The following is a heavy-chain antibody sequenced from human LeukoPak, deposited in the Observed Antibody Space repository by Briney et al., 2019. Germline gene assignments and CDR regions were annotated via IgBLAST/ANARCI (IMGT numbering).Heavy chain of an antibody. Sequence: GGSLRLSCAASGFTFSDYYITWIRQAPGKGLVWVSRIDTDGSSTTYADSVKGRFTISRDNAKNTLYLQMNSLRAEDTAVYYCARVGGSSDFDYWGQGTLVTVSS. CDR2: IDTDGSST. J-gene: IGHJ4*02. CDR1: GFTFSDYY. D-gene: IGHD3-10*01. CDR3: ARVGGSSDFDY. V-gene: IGHV3-74*01.